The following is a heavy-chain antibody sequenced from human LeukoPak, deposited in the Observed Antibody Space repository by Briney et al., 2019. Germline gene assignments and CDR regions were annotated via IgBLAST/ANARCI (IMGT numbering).Heavy chain of an antibody. Sequence: GGSLRLSCAASGFAFDSYWMTWVRQAPGKGLEWVASIKHDGSEKYYVDSVTGRLSISRDNTKNSLYLQMNSLRAEDAALYYCARHIGVRSSGGYYYYYYYMDAWGKGTTVTVSS. V-gene: IGHV3-7*01. CDR3: ARHIGVRSSGGYYYYYYYMDA. J-gene: IGHJ6*03. D-gene: IGHD3-16*01. CDR1: GFAFDSYW. CDR2: IKHDGSEK.